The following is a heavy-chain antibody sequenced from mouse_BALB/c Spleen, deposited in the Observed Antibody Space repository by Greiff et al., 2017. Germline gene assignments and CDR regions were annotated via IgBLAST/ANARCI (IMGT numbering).Heavy chain of an antibody. J-gene: IGHJ4*01. Sequence: EVKLVESGGGLVQPGGSRKLSCAASGFTFSSFGMHWVRQAPEKGLEWVAYISSGSSTIYYADTVKGRFTISRDNPKNTLFLQMTSLRSEDTAMYYCARFDFSRYYAMDYWGQGTSVTVSS. D-gene: IGHD2-4*01. CDR3: ARFDFSRYYAMDY. CDR2: ISSGSSTI. V-gene: IGHV5-17*02. CDR1: GFTFSSFG.